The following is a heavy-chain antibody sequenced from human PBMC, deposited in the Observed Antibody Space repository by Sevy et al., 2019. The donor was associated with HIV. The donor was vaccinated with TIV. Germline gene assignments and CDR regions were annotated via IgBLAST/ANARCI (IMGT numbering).Heavy chain of an antibody. D-gene: IGHD1-26*01. V-gene: IGHV1-2*02. J-gene: IGHJ3*02. CDR3: AREIVGATGDAFDI. Sequence: ASVKVSCKASGYTFTGYYMHWVRQAPGQGLEWMGWINPNSGGTNYAQKFQGRVTMTRDTSISTAYMELSRLRSDDTDVYYCAREIVGATGDAFDIWGQGTMVTVSS. CDR2: INPNSGGT. CDR1: GYTFTGYY.